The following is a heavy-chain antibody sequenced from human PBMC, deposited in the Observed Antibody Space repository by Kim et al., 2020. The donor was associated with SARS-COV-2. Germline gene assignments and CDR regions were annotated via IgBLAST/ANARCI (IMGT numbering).Heavy chain of an antibody. V-gene: IGHV1-8*01. CDR2: MNPNSGNT. CDR3: ARLPNCGGPRQAGHTDY. Sequence: ASVKVSCKASGYTFTSYDINWVRQATGQGLEWMGWMNPNSGNTGYAQKFQGRVTMTRNTSISTAYMELSSLRSEDTAVYYCARLPNCGGPRQAGHTDYWGQGTLVTVSS. CDR1: GYTFTSYD. J-gene: IGHJ4*02. D-gene: IGHD2-21*01.